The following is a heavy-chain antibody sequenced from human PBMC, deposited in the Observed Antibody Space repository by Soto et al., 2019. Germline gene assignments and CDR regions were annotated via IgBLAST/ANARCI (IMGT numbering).Heavy chain of an antibody. V-gene: IGHV4-61*01. CDR2: IYYSGST. D-gene: IGHD3-22*01. Sequence: SETLSLTCTVSGGSVSSGSCYWSWIRQPPGKGLEWIGYIYYSGSTNYNPSLKSRVTISVDTSKNQFSLKLSSVTTADTAVYYCATSMIVVVPRRGYFDYWGQGTLVTVSS. J-gene: IGHJ4*02. CDR1: GGSVSSGSCY. CDR3: ATSMIVVVPRRGYFDY.